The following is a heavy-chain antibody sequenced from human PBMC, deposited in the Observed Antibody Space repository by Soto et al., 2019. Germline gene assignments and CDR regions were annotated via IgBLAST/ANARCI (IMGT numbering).Heavy chain of an antibody. CDR2: ISYDGSNK. V-gene: IGHV3-30*18. D-gene: IGHD6-19*01. Sequence: QVQLVESGGGVVQPGRSLRLSCAASGFTFSSYGMHWVRQAPGKGLEWVAIISYDGSNKYYGDSVKGRFTISRDNSKNTLHLQINSLRAEDTAVYYCAKDKCRSLAGGMDVWGQGTTVTVSS. CDR1: GFTFSSYG. CDR3: AKDKCRSLAGGMDV. J-gene: IGHJ6*02.